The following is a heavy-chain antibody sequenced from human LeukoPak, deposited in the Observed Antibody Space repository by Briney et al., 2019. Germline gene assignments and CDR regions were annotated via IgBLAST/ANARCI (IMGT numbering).Heavy chain of an antibody. V-gene: IGHV3-23*01. CDR1: GFPFSSHG. D-gene: IGHD5-12*01. CDR3: AKDGAWLRFDD. CDR2: ISPGGGPT. Sequence: GGSLRLSCAGSGFPFSSHGMNWVRQAPGKGLEWVSGISPGGGPTYYADSVKGRFTISRDDSKNTVYLQMKNLRAEDTAVYYCAKDGAWLRFDDWGQGILVTVSS. J-gene: IGHJ4*02.